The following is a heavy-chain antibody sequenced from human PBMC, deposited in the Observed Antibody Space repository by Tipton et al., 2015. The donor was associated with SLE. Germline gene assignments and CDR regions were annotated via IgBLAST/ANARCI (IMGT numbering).Heavy chain of an antibody. J-gene: IGHJ6*02. Sequence: LRLSCTVSGGSISSGSHWWGWIRQPPGKGPEWIGTLYSRGSAYSNPSLQSRVTISPDTSKNQFFLRVSSVTAADTAVYYCARGDTSGWYGDYYYGMDVWGQGTTVTVSS. CDR2: LYSRGSA. V-gene: IGHV4-39*02. CDR1: GGSISSGSHW. CDR3: ARGDTSGWYGDYYYGMDV. D-gene: IGHD6-19*01.